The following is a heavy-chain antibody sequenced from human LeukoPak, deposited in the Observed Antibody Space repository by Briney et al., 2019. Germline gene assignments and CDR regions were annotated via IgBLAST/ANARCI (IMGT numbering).Heavy chain of an antibody. Sequence: GGSLRLSCAASGFTFSYYGMQWVRQAPGKGLEWVAVLWSDGSNKYYADSVKGRFTFSRDNSKNTLNLQMNSLRAEDTAVYYCAREIGQLGGAFDIWGQGTMVTVSS. CDR1: GFTFSYYG. CDR2: LWSDGSNK. J-gene: IGHJ3*02. CDR3: AREIGQLGGAFDI. V-gene: IGHV3-33*01. D-gene: IGHD7-27*01.